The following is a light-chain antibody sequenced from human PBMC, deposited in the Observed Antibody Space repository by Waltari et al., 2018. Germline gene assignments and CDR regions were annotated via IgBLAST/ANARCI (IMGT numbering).Light chain of an antibody. CDR2: GAS. Sequence: EVLMTQSPATLSVSPGERVTLSCRASQNIHDNLAWYQQKPGQAHRLLIYGASTRATAIPARFRGSGSGTEFTLTISSLQSEDLAIYYCQQYNKWPPLTFGGGTKVEIK. V-gene: IGKV3-15*01. CDR1: QNIHDN. J-gene: IGKJ4*01. CDR3: QQYNKWPPLT.